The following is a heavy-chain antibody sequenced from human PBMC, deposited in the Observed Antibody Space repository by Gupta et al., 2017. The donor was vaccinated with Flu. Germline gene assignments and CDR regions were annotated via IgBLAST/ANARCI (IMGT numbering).Heavy chain of an antibody. J-gene: IGHJ6*03. D-gene: IGHD4-17*01. CDR2: ISGSGGST. CDR1: GFTFSSYA. Sequence: EVQLLESGGGLVQPGGSLRLSCAASGFTFSSYAMSWVRQAPGKGLEWVSAISGSGGSTYYADSVKGRFTISRDNSKNTLYLQMNSLRAEDTAVYYCAKGGLYGDYYYYYMDVWGKGTTVTVSS. CDR3: AKGGLYGDYYYYYMDV. V-gene: IGHV3-23*01.